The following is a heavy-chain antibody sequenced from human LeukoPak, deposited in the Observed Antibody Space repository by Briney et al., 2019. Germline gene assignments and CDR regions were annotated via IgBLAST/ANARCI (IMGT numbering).Heavy chain of an antibody. V-gene: IGHV1-2*02. J-gene: IGHJ4*02. D-gene: IGHD6-19*01. CDR2: INPNSGGT. Sequence: ASVTVSYTPSGYTFTGYYMHWVRQAPGQGLEWMGWINPNSGGTNYAQKFQGRVTMTRDTSSSTAYMEVSRLRSDDTAVYYCARGASGDSSGWYYYWGQGTLVTVSS. CDR1: GYTFTGYY. CDR3: ARGASGDSSGWYYY.